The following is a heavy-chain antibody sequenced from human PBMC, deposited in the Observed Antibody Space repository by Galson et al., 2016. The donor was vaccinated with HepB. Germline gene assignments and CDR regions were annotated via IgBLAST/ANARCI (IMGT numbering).Heavy chain of an antibody. D-gene: IGHD6-13*01. Sequence: QSGAEVKKPGASVMLSCKTSGYTFTNNGISWVRQAPGQGLEWMGWISAHSGNTNYAQKFQGRLTLTKDTSASTVYMELRRLRFDDTAMYYCAGDRDAALDYWGQGALVTVSS. J-gene: IGHJ4*02. CDR2: ISAHSGNT. CDR1: GYTFTNNG. V-gene: IGHV1-18*01. CDR3: AGDRDAALDY.